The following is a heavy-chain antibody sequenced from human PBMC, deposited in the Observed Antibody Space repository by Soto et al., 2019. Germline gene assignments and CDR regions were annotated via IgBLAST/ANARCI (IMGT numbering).Heavy chain of an antibody. CDR3: ARGIRFVLVPAATAEYFQH. J-gene: IGHJ1*01. CDR1: GFTFSSYA. Sequence: QVQLVESGGGVVQPGRSLRLSCAASGFTFSSYAMHLVRQAPGKVLEWVASISYDGSNKYYADSVKGRFTISRDNSKNTLYLQMNSLRAEDTAVYYCARGIRFVLVPAATAEYFQHWGQGTLVTVSS. V-gene: IGHV3-30-3*01. CDR2: ISYDGSNK. D-gene: IGHD2-2*01.